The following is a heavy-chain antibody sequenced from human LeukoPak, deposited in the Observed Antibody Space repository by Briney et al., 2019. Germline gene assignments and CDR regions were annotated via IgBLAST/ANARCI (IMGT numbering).Heavy chain of an antibody. CDR1: GYTFTSYY. D-gene: IGHD2-2*01. CDR3: ARGTGYCSSTSCYYYYYYYYMDV. V-gene: IGHV1-46*01. Sequence: ASVKVSCKASGYTFTSYYMHWVRQAPGQGLEWMGIINPSGGSTSYAQKFQGRVTMTRDMSTSTVYMELSSLRSEDTAVYYCARGTGYCSSTSCYYYYYYYYMDVWGKGTTVTVSS. J-gene: IGHJ6*03. CDR2: INPSGGST.